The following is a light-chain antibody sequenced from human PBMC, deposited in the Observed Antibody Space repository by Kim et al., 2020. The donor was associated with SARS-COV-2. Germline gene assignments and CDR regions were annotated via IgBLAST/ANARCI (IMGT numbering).Light chain of an antibody. CDR2: GAS. CDR1: QIVANSY. V-gene: IGKV3-20*01. Sequence: SPGERATRPCRARQIVANSYLAWYQQKPGQAPRLLIYGASHRVTGVPDRFSGSGSGTDFTLTINRLEPEDSAVYFCQQCGISPQDTFGQGTKLEI. CDR3: QQCGISPQDT. J-gene: IGKJ2*01.